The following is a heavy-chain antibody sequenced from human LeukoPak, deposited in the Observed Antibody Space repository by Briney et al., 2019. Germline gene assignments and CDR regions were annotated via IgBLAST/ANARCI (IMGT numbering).Heavy chain of an antibody. CDR3: ARGGGYYYFDY. J-gene: IGHJ4*02. Sequence: GSLRLSCSAYGYNLSSYWMHSVRQTPGKGLVWVSRINSDGSSTSYADSVKGRFTIHRHNPKLTLYLQMNSLRAGDTVVYYCARGGGYYYFDYWGQGTLVTVSS. V-gene: IGHV3-74*01. CDR1: GYNLSSYW. D-gene: IGHD3-3*01. CDR2: INSDGSST.